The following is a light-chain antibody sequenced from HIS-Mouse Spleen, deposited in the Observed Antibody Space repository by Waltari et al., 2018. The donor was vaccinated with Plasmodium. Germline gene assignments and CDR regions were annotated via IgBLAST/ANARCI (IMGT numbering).Light chain of an antibody. Sequence: QSALTQPPSASGSPGQSVTISCTGTSSDVGGYNYVSWYQQHPGKAPKLMIYEVSKRRAGVPDRCSGSKSGNTSSRTVSGLQAEDEADYYCSSYAGSNNVFGTGTKVTVL. V-gene: IGLV2-8*01. CDR1: SSDVGGYNY. J-gene: IGLJ1*01. CDR3: SSYAGSNNV. CDR2: EVS.